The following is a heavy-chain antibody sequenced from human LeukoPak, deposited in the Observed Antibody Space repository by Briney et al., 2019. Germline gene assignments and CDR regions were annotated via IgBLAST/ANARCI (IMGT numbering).Heavy chain of an antibody. CDR2: INSDGSST. Sequence: GGSLRLSCSASGFTFSSYWMHWVRQAPGKGLVWVSRINSDGSSTSYADSVKGRFTISRDNAKNTLYLQMNSLRAEDTAVYYCAKDTFWGYGSGVFDYWGQGTLVTVSS. D-gene: IGHD3-10*01. J-gene: IGHJ4*02. CDR3: AKDTFWGYGSGVFDY. CDR1: GFTFSSYW. V-gene: IGHV3-74*01.